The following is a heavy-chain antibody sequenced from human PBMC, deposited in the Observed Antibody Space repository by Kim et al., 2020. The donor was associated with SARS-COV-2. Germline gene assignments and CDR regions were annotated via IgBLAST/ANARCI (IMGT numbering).Heavy chain of an antibody. V-gene: IGHV4-30-2*01. Sequence: NPPLTSRVPISVDRSKNQFSLKLSSVTAADTAGYYCARAGAMVRGGYFDYWGQGTLVTVSS. J-gene: IGHJ4*02. D-gene: IGHD3-10*01. CDR3: ARAGAMVRGGYFDY.